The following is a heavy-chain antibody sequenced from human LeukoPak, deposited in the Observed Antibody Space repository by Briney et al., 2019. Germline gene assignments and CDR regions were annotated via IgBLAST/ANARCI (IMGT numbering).Heavy chain of an antibody. D-gene: IGHD3-9*01. Sequence: PGGSLRLSCAASGFTVSSNYMSWVRQAPGKGLEWVSSISSSSSYIYYADSVKGRFTISRDNAKNSLYLQMNSLRAEDTAVYYCAREEDYDILTGYGLDYWGQGTLVTVSS. CDR3: AREEDYDILTGYGLDY. J-gene: IGHJ4*02. CDR2: ISSSSSYI. V-gene: IGHV3-21*01. CDR1: GFTVSSNY.